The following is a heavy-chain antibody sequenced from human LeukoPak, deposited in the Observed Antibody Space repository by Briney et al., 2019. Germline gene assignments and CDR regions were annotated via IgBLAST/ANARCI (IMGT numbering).Heavy chain of an antibody. CDR1: GFTFSSYS. Sequence: GGSLRLSCAASGFTFSSYSMNWVRQPPGKGLEWVSAMYSDGTTDYADSARDRFTISRDNSKNIVFLHMKTLRVDDTAIYYCARDKRRYFDWWGQGTLVTVSS. CDR3: ARDKRRYFDW. J-gene: IGHJ4*02. V-gene: IGHV3-66*01. CDR2: MYSDGTT. D-gene: IGHD3-9*01.